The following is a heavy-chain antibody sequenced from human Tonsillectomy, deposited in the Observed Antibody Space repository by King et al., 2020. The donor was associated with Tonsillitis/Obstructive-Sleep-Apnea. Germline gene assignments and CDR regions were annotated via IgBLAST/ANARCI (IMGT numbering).Heavy chain of an antibody. D-gene: IGHD3/OR15-3a*01. V-gene: IGHV5-51*01. CDR2: IRPRDSDS. J-gene: IGHJ4*02. CDR3: ARLSNVDFWALTFDY. Sequence: VQLVESGAEMKKAGESLKISCKGSGYRFANYWIVWVRQKPGKGLEWMGVIRPRDSDSKYRPSFQGQVTVSAEKSISTAYLHWSSLKVSDSAPYYCARLSNVDFWALTFDYWGQGTQVTVSS. CDR1: GYRFANYW.